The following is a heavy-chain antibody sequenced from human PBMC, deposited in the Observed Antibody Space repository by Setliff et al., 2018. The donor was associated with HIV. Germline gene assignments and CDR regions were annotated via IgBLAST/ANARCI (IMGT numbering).Heavy chain of an antibody. CDR3: ARGSCFNTGCLDS. Sequence: SETLSLTCTVSGYSISSGYYWGFIRQPPGKGLEWIGEIIHSGGTNYNPSLKSRVTISVDTSKNQFSLKLSSVTATDTAVYYCARGSCFNTGCLDSWGQGALVTVS. J-gene: IGHJ4*02. CDR1: GYSISSGYY. V-gene: IGHV4-38-2*02. CDR2: IIHSGGT. D-gene: IGHD2-2*01.